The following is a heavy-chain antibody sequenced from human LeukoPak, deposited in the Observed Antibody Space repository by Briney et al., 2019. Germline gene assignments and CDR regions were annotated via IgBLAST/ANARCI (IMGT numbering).Heavy chain of an antibody. CDR1: GGSISSYY. V-gene: IGHV4-59*12. CDR2: IYYSGST. J-gene: IGHJ1*01. CDR3: ARVTAYYDFWSGYYKAEYFQH. Sequence: SETLSLTCTVSGGSISSYYWSWIRQPPGKGLEWIGYIYYSGSTNYNPSLKSRVTISVDTSKNQFSLKLSSVTAADTAVYYCARVTAYYDFWSGYYKAEYFQHWGQGTLVTVSS. D-gene: IGHD3-3*01.